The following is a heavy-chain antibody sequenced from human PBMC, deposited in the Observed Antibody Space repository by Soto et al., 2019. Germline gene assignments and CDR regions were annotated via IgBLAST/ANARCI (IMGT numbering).Heavy chain of an antibody. V-gene: IGHV1-18*01. D-gene: IGHD3-3*01. CDR3: ARDFLRFLEWLSSPPLDY. CDR1: GYTFTSYG. J-gene: IGHJ4*02. CDR2: ISAYNGNT. Sequence: GASVKVSCKASGYTFTSYGISWVRQAPGQGLEWMGWISAYNGNTNYAQKLQGRVTMTTDTSTSTAYMELRSLRSDDTAVYYCARDFLRFLEWLSSPPLDYWGQGTLVPVPS.